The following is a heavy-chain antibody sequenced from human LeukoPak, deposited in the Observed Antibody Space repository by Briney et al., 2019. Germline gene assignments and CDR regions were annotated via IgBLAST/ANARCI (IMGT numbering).Heavy chain of an antibody. CDR3: AKRPKRAGQDY. V-gene: IGHV3-30*18. Sequence: GRSLRLSCAASGFTFSSYGMHWVRQAPGKGLEWVAVISYDGSNKYYADSVKGRFTISRDNSKNTLYLQMNSLRAEDTAVYYCAKRPKRAGQDYWGQGTLVTVSS. CDR1: GFTFSSYG. CDR2: ISYDGSNK. J-gene: IGHJ4*02. D-gene: IGHD6-19*01.